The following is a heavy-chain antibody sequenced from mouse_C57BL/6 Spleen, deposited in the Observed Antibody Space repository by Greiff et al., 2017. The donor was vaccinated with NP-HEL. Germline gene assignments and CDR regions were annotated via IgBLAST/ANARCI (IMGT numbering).Heavy chain of an antibody. D-gene: IGHD1-1*01. V-gene: IGHV1-53*01. CDR1: GYTFTSYW. J-gene: IGHJ2*01. Sequence: QVQLQQSGTELVKPGASVKLSCKASGYTFTSYWMHWVKQRPGQGLEWIGNINPSNGGTNYNEKFKSKATLTVDKSSSTAYMQLSSLTSEDSAVYYCAPSPSTVDYFDYWGQGTTLTVSS. CDR3: APSPSTVDYFDY. CDR2: INPSNGGT.